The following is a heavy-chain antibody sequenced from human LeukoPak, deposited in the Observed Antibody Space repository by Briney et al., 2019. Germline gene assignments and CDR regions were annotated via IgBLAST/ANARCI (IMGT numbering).Heavy chain of an antibody. CDR1: GGSINSYY. V-gene: IGHV4-59*01. J-gene: IGHJ4*02. CDR2: MYYSGGT. Sequence: SETLSLTCTVSGGSINSYYWSWIRQPPGKGLEWIGHMYYSGGTNYNPSLKSRVTISVDSSKNQFSLKLSSVTAADTAVYYCTRRCKDAYTLYCFDYWGQGTLVTVSS. CDR3: TRRCKDAYTLYCFDY. D-gene: IGHD5-24*01.